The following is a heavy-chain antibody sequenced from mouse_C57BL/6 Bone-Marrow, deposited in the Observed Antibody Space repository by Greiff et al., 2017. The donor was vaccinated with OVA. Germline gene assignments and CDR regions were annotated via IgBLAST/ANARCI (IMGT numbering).Heavy chain of an antibody. CDR3: ARGGTTVVDY. CDR1: GFTFSDYG. D-gene: IGHD1-1*01. CDR2: ISSGSSTI. Sequence: EVKVVESGGGLVKPGGSLKLSCAASGFTFSDYGMHWVRQAPEKGLEWVAYISSGSSTIYYADTVKGRFTISRDNAKNTLFLQMTSLRSEDTAMYYCARGGTTVVDYWGQGTTLTVSS. V-gene: IGHV5-17*01. J-gene: IGHJ2*01.